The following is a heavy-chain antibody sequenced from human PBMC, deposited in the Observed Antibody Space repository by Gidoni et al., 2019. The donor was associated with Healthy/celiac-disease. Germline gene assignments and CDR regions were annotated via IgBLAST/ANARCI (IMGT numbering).Heavy chain of an antibody. J-gene: IGHJ6*02. CDR2: ISSSSSTI. V-gene: IGHV3-48*04. CDR3: ARALLWFGEGYYGMDV. D-gene: IGHD3-10*01. CDR1: GFTFSSYS. Sequence: EVQLVESGGGLVQPGGYLRLSCAASGFTFSSYSMNWVRQAPGKGLEWVSYISSSSSTIYYADSVKGRFTISRDNAKNSLYLQMNSLRAEDTAVYYCARALLWFGEGYYGMDVWGQGTTVTVSS.